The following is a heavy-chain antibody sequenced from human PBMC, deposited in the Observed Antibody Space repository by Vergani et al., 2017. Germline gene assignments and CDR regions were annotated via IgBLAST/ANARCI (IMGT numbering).Heavy chain of an antibody. CDR2: IYWDDDK. CDR3: ALHCSSTSCYVAPAPGPFDP. J-gene: IGHJ5*02. Sequence: QITLKESGPTLVKPTQTLTLTCTFSGFSLSTSGVGVGWIRQPPGKALEWLALIYWDDDKRYSPSLKSRLTITKDNSKNQVFLTMTTMDPVDTATYYCALHCSSTSCYVAPAPGPFDPWGQGTLVTVSS. V-gene: IGHV2-5*02. D-gene: IGHD2-2*01. CDR1: GFSLSTSGVG.